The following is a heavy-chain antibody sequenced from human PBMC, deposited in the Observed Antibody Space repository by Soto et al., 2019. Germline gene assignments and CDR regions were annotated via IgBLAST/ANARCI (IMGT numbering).Heavy chain of an antibody. D-gene: IGHD6-19*01. CDR3: AISRGWYAFDV. V-gene: IGHV3-53*04. CDR2: FYSDANT. CDR1: GFTVTNNY. Sequence: GGSLRLSCTVSGFTVTNNYRIWVRQAPGKGLEWVSVFYSDANTYSAESVKGRFTISRHNSKNTLDLQMNSLRPEDTAVYFCAISRGWYAFDVWGQGTMVTVSS. J-gene: IGHJ3*01.